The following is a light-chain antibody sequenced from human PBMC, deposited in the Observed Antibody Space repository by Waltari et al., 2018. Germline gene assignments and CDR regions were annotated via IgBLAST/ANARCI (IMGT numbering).Light chain of an antibody. CDR1: QSVGRY. CDR3: QKYEALPAT. V-gene: IGKV3-20*01. J-gene: IGKJ1*01. Sequence: EIVLTQSPGTLSLSPGERATLSCRASQSVGRYLAWYQQKPGQAPRLLIYGASTRATGIPDRFSGSGSGTDFSLISSRLEPDDFAVYFCQKYEALPATFGQGTKVEIK. CDR2: GAS.